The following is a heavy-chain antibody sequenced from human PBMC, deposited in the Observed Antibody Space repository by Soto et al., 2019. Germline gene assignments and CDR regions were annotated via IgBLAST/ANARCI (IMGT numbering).Heavy chain of an antibody. D-gene: IGHD2-15*01. CDR2: INHSGST. Sequence: SETLSLTCAVYGGSFSGYYWSWIRQPPGKGLEWIGEINHSGSTNYNPSLKSRVTISVDTSKNQFSLKLSSVTAADTAVYYCARGNRCSGGSCYGFYYYYMDVWGKGTTVTVSS. V-gene: IGHV4-34*01. CDR1: GGSFSGYY. CDR3: ARGNRCSGGSCYGFYYYYMDV. J-gene: IGHJ6*03.